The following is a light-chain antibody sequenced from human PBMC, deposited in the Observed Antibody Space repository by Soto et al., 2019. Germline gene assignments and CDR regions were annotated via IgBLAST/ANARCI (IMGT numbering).Light chain of an antibody. CDR1: QSVSSSY. CDR3: QQYGSSPLLT. J-gene: IGKJ3*01. Sequence: EIVLTQSPGTLSLSPGERATLSCRASQSVSSSYLAWYQQKPGQAPRLLIYAASSRATGIPDRFRGSGSGTDFALTISRMEPEDFAVYYCQQYGSSPLLTFGPGTKVDIK. CDR2: AAS. V-gene: IGKV3-20*01.